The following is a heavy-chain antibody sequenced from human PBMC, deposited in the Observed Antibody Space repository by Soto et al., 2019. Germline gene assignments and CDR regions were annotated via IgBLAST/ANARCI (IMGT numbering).Heavy chain of an antibody. CDR1: GFTFSSYE. Sequence: VQLVESGGDLVQPGGSLRLSCAASGFTFSSYEMNWVRQAPGKGLEWVSYISSTGTSMDYADSVKGRFTISRDNAKNSLFLQLNSRRDEDTAVYYCARETHVMDYGGQGTLVSVSA. J-gene: IGHJ4*02. V-gene: IGHV3-48*03. CDR3: ARETHVMDY. CDR2: ISSTGTSM.